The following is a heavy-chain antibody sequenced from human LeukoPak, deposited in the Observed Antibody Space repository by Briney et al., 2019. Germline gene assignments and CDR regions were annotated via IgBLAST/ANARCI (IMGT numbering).Heavy chain of an antibody. D-gene: IGHD3-10*01. CDR2: IRDSGENT. Sequence: GGSLRLSCADSGFTFNIHAMSCVRQSPVKGLEWVSSIRDSGENTYYADSVKGRFTISRDNSKNTLYLQMNSLRADDTDLYYCVRITGTGDFDIWGQGTMVTVSS. J-gene: IGHJ3*02. V-gene: IGHV3-23*01. CDR1: GFTFNIHA. CDR3: VRITGTGDFDI.